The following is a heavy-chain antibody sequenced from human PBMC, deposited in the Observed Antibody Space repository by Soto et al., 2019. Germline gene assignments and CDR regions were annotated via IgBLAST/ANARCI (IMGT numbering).Heavy chain of an antibody. CDR2: IYWDDDK. V-gene: IGHV2-5*02. Sequence: QITLKESGPTLVKPTQTLTLTCTFSGFSLSTNGVGVGWFRQPPGKALQWLALIYWDDDKRDSPSLKSRLTITKDTSKNQVVLTMTNMDPVDTATYYCTHRSRTGTCDYWVQGTLVTASS. J-gene: IGHJ4*02. D-gene: IGHD1-1*01. CDR3: THRSRTGTCDY. CDR1: GFSLSTNGVG.